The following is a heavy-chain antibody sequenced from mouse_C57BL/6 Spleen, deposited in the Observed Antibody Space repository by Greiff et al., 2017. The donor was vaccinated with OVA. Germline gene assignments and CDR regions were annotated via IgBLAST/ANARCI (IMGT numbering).Heavy chain of an antibody. CDR1: GYAFSSSW. V-gene: IGHV1-82*01. Sequence: VQLVESGPELVKPGASVKISCKASGYAFSSSWMNWVKQRPGKGLEWIGRIYPGDGDTNYNGKFKGKATLTADKSSSTAYMQLSSLTSEDSAVYFCARYYYGSSPWYFDVWGTGTTVTVSS. D-gene: IGHD1-1*01. CDR2: IYPGDGDT. CDR3: ARYYYGSSPWYFDV. J-gene: IGHJ1*03.